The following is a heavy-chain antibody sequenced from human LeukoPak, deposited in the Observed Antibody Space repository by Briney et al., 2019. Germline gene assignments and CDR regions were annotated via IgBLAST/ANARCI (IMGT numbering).Heavy chain of an antibody. CDR3: ARDLGLAGIAAAGTGFDY. V-gene: IGHV3-11*04. Sequence: GGSLRLSCAASGFTFSDYYMSWIRQAPGKGLEWVSYISSSGSTIYYADSVKGRFTISRDNAKNSLYLQMNSLRAEDTAVYYCARDLGLAGIAAAGTGFDYWGQGTLVTVSS. J-gene: IGHJ4*02. CDR1: GFTFSDYY. CDR2: ISSSGSTI. D-gene: IGHD6-13*01.